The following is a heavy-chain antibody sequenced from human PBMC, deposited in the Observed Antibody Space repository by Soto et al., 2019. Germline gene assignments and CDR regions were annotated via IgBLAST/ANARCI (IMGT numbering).Heavy chain of an antibody. CDR1: GGAFSGYY. CDR2: INHSGST. D-gene: IGHD2-8*02. J-gene: IGHJ4*02. CDR3: ARDKITGLVDD. V-gene: IGHV4-34*01. Sequence: QVQLQQWGAGLLKPSETLSLTCAVYGGAFSGYYWTWIRQPPGTGLEWMGEINHSGSTNYNPSLKGRVTISVDTSKNQCSLKLTSVTAADTAVYYCARDKITGLVDDWGQGTLGTVSS.